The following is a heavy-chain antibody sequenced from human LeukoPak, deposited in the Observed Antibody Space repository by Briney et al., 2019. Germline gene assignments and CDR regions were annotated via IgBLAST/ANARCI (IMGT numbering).Heavy chain of an antibody. J-gene: IGHJ6*03. Sequence: ASVKVSCKASGYTFTSYGISWVRQAPGQGLEWMGWISAYNGNTNYAQKLQGRVTMTTDTSTSTAYMELRSLRSDDTAVYYCARLLWFGELSSHYYYYYMDVWGKGTTVTVSS. CDR2: ISAYNGNT. V-gene: IGHV1-18*01. CDR1: GYTFTSYG. D-gene: IGHD3-10*01. CDR3: ARLLWFGELSSHYYYYYMDV.